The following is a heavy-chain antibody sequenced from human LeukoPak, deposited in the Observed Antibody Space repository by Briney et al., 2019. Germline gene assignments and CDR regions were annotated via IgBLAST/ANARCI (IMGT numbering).Heavy chain of an antibody. CDR3: ARGFDILTVARSGDY. CDR1: GFTLSTNA. J-gene: IGHJ4*02. D-gene: IGHD3-9*01. Sequence: GGSLRLSCLTSGFTLSTNAMSWVRQAPGKGLEWISGISGSGASTYYADSVKGRFTISRDDSRNTLYLQMNSLRAEDTAVYYCARGFDILTVARSGDYWGQGTLVTVSS. V-gene: IGHV3-23*01. CDR2: ISGSGAST.